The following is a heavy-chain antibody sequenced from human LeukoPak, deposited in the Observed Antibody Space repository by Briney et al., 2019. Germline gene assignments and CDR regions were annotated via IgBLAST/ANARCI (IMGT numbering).Heavy chain of an antibody. CDR3: ARDKSAMGPDVFDI. J-gene: IGHJ3*02. D-gene: IGHD5-18*01. CDR1: GGTFSSYA. CDR2: IIPIFGTA. V-gene: IGHV1-69*13. Sequence: SVKVSCQASGGTFSSYAISWVRQAPGQGLAWMGLIIPIFGTAHYAQKFQGRVTITADESTSTAYMELSSLRSEDTAVYYCARDKSAMGPDVFDIWGQGTMVTVSS.